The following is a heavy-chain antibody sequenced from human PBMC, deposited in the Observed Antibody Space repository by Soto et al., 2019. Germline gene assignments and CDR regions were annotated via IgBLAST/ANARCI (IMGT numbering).Heavy chain of an antibody. CDR3: ARGGSGYVWFNEF. J-gene: IGHJ1*01. Sequence: ASVKVSCKDTGGLFSSYAVSWVRQAPGQGLEWMGGIIPVFDTTYYAQKFQGRVTITADESSNTAYTELSRLTSEDTAMYYCARGGSGYVWFNEFWGQGTLVTVSS. D-gene: IGHD3-22*01. CDR1: GGLFSSYA. CDR2: IIPVFDTT. V-gene: IGHV1-69*13.